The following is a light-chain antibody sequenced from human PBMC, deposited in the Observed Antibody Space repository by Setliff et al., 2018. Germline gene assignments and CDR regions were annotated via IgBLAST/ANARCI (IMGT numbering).Light chain of an antibody. CDR2: DAS. V-gene: IGLV2-14*03. J-gene: IGLJ1*01. CDR3: SSYTRSSTYV. Sequence: QSALTQPASISGSLGQSITISCTGTSSDIGGDNYVSWYQQLPGKAPQLIIFDASSRPSGVSHRFSGSKSGYTASLTISGLQAGDEADCYCSSYTRSSTYVFGGGTKVTVL. CDR1: SSDIGGDNY.